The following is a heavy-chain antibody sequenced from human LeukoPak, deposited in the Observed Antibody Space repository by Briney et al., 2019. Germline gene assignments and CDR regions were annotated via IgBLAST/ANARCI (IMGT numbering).Heavy chain of an antibody. CDR3: AREGPGCSSTSRYDIDY. CDR1: GGSVSSGTYF. V-gene: IGHV4-61*01. Sequence: SETLSLTCTVSGGSVSSGTYFWTWVRQPPGKGLEWIGHIHYSVTTNYNPSLKSRVTMSLDTSKNQFSLKLSSVTAADTAVYYCAREGPGCSSTSRYDIDYWGQGTLVTVSS. CDR2: IHYSVTT. J-gene: IGHJ4*02. D-gene: IGHD2-2*01.